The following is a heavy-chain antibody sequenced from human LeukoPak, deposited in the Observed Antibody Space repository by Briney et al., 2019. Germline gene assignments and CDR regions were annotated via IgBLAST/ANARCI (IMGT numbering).Heavy chain of an antibody. CDR3: AATGPQSVDRWFGTSGGY. CDR1: GYTLTELS. J-gene: IGHJ4*02. D-gene: IGHD3-10*01. CDR2: FDPEDGET. V-gene: IGHV1-24*01. Sequence: GASVKVSCKVSGYTLTELSMHWVRQAPGKGLEWMGGFDPEDGETIYAQKFQGRVTMTEDTSTDTAYMELSSLRSEDTAVYYCAATGPQSVDRWFGTSGGYWGQGTLVTVSS.